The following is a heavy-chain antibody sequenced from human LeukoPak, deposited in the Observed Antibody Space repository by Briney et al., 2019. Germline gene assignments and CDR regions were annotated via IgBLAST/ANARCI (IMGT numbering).Heavy chain of an antibody. CDR2: IWYDGSNK. CDR1: GFNFSNYG. CDR3: ARDGRGPADY. Sequence: PGGSLRLSCAASGFNFSNYGMHWVRQAPGKGLEWVTVIWYDGSNKYYAESVKDRFTISRDNPKNTVYLQMNSLRGEDTAVYYCARDGRGPADYWGQGTLATISS. D-gene: IGHD3-16*01. V-gene: IGHV3-33*01. J-gene: IGHJ4*02.